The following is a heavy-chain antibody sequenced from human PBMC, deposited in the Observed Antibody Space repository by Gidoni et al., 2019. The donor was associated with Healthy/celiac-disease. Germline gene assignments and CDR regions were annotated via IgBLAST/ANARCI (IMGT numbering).Heavy chain of an antibody. CDR3: AKASSSGYTPPFYYYYGLDV. CDR1: GFTLSSYA. CDR2: ISDSGDST. D-gene: IGHD3-22*01. V-gene: IGHV3-23*01. J-gene: IGHJ6*02. Sequence: EVQLLESGGGLVQPGGSLRLSCAASGFTLSSYAMSWVRQAPGKGLEWVSAISDSGDSTYYADSVKGRFTISRDNSKNTLYLQMNSLRAEDTAVYSCAKASSSGYTPPFYYYYGLDVWGQGTTVTVSS.